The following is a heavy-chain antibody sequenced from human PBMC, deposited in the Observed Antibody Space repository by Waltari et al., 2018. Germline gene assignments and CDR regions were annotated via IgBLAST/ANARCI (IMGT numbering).Heavy chain of an antibody. D-gene: IGHD2-2*01. J-gene: IGHJ6*02. CDR2: INHSGST. V-gene: IGHV4-34*01. CDR3: ARERWIVVVPAAKNGMDV. CDR1: GGSFSGYY. Sequence: QVQLQQWGAGLLKPSETLSLTCAVYGGSFSGYYWSWIRQPPGQGLEWIGEINHSGSTNYNPSLKSRVTISVDTSKNQFSLKLSSVTAADTAVYYCARERWIVVVPAAKNGMDVWGQGTTVTVSS.